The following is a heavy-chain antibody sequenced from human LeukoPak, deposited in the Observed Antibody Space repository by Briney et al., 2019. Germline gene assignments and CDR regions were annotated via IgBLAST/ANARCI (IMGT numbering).Heavy chain of an antibody. V-gene: IGHV4-34*01. CDR2: INHSGST. CDR1: GGSFSGYY. CDR3: ARGRISYYDILTGYSPFFDY. J-gene: IGHJ4*02. D-gene: IGHD3-9*01. Sequence: SETLSLTCAVYGGSFSGYYWSWIRQPPGKGLEWIGKINHSGSTNYNPSLKSRVTISVDTSKNQFSLKLSSVTAADTAVYYCARGRISYYDILTGYSPFFDYWGQGTLVTVSS.